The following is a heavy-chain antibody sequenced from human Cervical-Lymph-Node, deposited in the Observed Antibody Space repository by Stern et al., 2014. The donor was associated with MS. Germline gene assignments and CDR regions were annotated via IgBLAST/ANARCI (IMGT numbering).Heavy chain of an antibody. Sequence: EVQLLESGGGLIQPGGSLRLSCAASGFPFNDYPMNWVRQAPGKGLQWLSTINHSGTTTYYVDSMKGRFTISRDNSKNTLYLQVNSLRVGDTATYYCAKSGTYCIGVRCYPNWFDSWGQGTLVTVSS. J-gene: IGHJ5*01. V-gene: IGHV3-23*01. CDR2: INHSGTTT. CDR1: GFPFNDYP. CDR3: AKSGTYCIGVRCYPNWFDS. D-gene: IGHD2-15*01.